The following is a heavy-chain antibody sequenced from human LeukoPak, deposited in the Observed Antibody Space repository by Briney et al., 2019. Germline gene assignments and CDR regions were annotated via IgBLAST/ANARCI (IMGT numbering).Heavy chain of an antibody. CDR1: GFTFSSYG. CDR3: ARDCSGGSCYNGGFDY. CDR2: IWYDGSNK. V-gene: IGHV3-33*01. J-gene: IGHJ4*02. D-gene: IGHD2-15*01. Sequence: GGSLRLSCAASGFTFSSYGMHWVRQAPGKGLEWVAVIWYDGSNKYYADSVKGRFTISRDNSKNTLYLQMNSLRAEDTAVYYCARDCSGGSCYNGGFDYWGQGTLVTVSS.